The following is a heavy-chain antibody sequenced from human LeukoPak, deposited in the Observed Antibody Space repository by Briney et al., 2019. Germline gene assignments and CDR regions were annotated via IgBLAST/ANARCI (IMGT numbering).Heavy chain of an antibody. CDR2: IYPGDSDT. CDR3: ARPNITSYYDSRGYDAFDV. V-gene: IGHV5-51*01. D-gene: IGHD3-22*01. CDR1: GYSFTTYW. Sequence: GESLKISCRGSGYSFTTYWIGWVRQMPGKGLEWMGIIYPGDSDTRYSPSFQGQVTISADKSVSIAYLQWSSLKASDAAMYYCARPNITSYYDSRGYDAFDVWGQGTMVIVSS. J-gene: IGHJ3*01.